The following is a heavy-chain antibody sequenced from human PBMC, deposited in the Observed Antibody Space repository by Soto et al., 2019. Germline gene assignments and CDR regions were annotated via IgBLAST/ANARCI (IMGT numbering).Heavy chain of an antibody. Sequence: EVQVLESGGGLVQPGGSLRLSCAGSGFSFSDYAMTWVRQAPGKGLEWVSTISSSAGSTYFADSVSGRFTISTDNSKNTMYLQMNSLRAEDTAVYYCAKSGVSNYYYYYYMDVWGKGTTVTVS. V-gene: IGHV3-23*01. CDR3: AKSGVSNYYYYYYMDV. J-gene: IGHJ6*03. CDR1: GFSFSDYA. CDR2: ISSSAGST.